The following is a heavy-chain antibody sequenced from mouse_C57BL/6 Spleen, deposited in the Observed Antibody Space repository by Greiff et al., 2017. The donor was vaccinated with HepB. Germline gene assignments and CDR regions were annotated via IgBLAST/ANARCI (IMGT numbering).Heavy chain of an antibody. Sequence: DVQLVESGGGLVKPGGSLKLSCAASGFTFSDYGMHWVRQAPEKGLEWVAYISSGSSTIYYADTVKGRFTISRDNAKNTLFLQMTSLRSEDTAMYYCARTMDYGGAWFAYWGQGTLVTVSA. CDR2: ISSGSSTI. CDR1: GFTFSDYG. CDR3: ARTMDYGGAWFAY. V-gene: IGHV5-17*01. D-gene: IGHD1-1*02. J-gene: IGHJ3*01.